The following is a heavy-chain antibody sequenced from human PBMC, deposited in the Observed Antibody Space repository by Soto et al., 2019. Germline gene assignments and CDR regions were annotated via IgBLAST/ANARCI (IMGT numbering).Heavy chain of an antibody. Sequence: PGGSLRLSCAASGFPFSDYYMSWIRQAPGKGLEWVAYISSSASTIYYADSVKGRFTISRDNAKNSLYLQIDSLRVEDTAVYYCARDPLHYGSGFDYWGQGTLVTVSS. J-gene: IGHJ4*02. D-gene: IGHD3-10*01. CDR3: ARDPLHYGSGFDY. CDR2: ISSSASTI. CDR1: GFPFSDYY. V-gene: IGHV3-11*01.